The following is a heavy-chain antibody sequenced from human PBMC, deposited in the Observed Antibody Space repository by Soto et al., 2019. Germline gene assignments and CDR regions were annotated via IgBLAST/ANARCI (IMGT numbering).Heavy chain of an antibody. CDR2: IYYSGST. V-gene: IGHV4-61*01. CDR3: ARLIGDSWLDS. Sequence: SETLSLTCTVSGGSVSSGSYYWSWIRQPPGKGLEWIGYIYYSGSTNYNPSLKSRVTISVDTSKNQFSLKLSSVTAADTAVYYCARLIGDSWLDSWGQGTLVTVSS. J-gene: IGHJ5*01. CDR1: GGSVSSGSYY. D-gene: IGHD2-8*01.